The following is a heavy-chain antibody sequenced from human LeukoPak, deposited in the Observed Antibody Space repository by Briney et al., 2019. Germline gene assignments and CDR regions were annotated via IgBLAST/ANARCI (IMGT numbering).Heavy chain of an antibody. V-gene: IGHV3-21*06. Sequence: GGSLRLSCAASGFTFSSYSMNWVRQAPGKGLEWVSCISSSSSYIYYADSVKGRFTISRDNAKNSLYLQTDSLRVEDTAEYYCARDPYSGNYGAYYYYYMDVWGKGTTVTVSS. D-gene: IGHD1-26*01. CDR3: ARDPYSGNYGAYYYYYMDV. J-gene: IGHJ6*03. CDR2: ISSSSSYI. CDR1: GFTFSSYS.